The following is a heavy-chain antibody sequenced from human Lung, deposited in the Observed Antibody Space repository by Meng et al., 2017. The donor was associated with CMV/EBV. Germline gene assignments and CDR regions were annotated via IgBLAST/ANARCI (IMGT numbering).Heavy chain of an antibody. Sequence: TVSGCSISSVDYYWSWIRQPPGKGLEWIGYIYYSGSTYYNPSLKSRVTISVDTSKNQFSLKLSSVTAADTAVYYCARETHGSGSYYDYWGQGTLVTVSS. D-gene: IGHD3-10*01. V-gene: IGHV4-30-4*01. CDR1: GCSISSVDYY. J-gene: IGHJ4*02. CDR3: ARETHGSGSYYDY. CDR2: IYYSGST.